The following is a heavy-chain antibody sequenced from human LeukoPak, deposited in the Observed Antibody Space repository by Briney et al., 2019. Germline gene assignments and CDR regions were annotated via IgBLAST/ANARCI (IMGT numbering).Heavy chain of an antibody. J-gene: IGHJ3*02. V-gene: IGHV4-61*01. D-gene: IGHD3-3*01. Sequence: SETLSLTCTVSGGSVSSGSYYWSWIRQPPGKELEWIGYIYYSGSTSYNPSLKSRVTISVDTSKNQFSLKLSSVTAADTAVFYCARVASGYDVFDIWGQGTMVTVSS. CDR2: IYYSGST. CDR3: ARVASGYDVFDI. CDR1: GGSVSSGSYY.